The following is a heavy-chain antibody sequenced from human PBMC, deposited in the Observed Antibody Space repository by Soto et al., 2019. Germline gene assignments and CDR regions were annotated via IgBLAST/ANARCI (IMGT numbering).Heavy chain of an antibody. CDR2: ISDHNGNT. D-gene: IGHD3-10*01. CDR3: AREGFYSGSGTYSPPRYYGMDV. V-gene: IGHV1-18*01. J-gene: IGHJ6*02. CDR1: GYTFSNYG. Sequence: QVHLVQSGGEVKKPGASVKVSCRASGYTFSNYGISWVRQAPGQGLEWMGWISDHNGNTFYGKKFQGRVTMTTDTSTRTAFMELRSLRSDDTAVYYCAREGFYSGSGTYSPPRYYGMDVWGQGTTVTVSS.